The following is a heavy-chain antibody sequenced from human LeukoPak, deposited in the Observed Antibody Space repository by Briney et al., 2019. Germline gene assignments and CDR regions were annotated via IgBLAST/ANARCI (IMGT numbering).Heavy chain of an antibody. Sequence: SESLSLTCTVSGGSISSYYWSWIRQPPGKGLEWIGYIYYSGSTNYNPSLKSRVTISVDTSKNQFSLKLSSVTAADTAVYYCARDPMIEAFDIWGQGTTVTVSS. CDR3: ARDPMIEAFDI. J-gene: IGHJ3*02. D-gene: IGHD3-22*01. CDR2: IYYSGST. CDR1: GGSISSYY. V-gene: IGHV4-59*01.